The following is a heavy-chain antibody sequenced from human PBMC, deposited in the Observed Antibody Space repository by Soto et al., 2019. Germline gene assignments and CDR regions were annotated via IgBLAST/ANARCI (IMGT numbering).Heavy chain of an antibody. J-gene: IGHJ4*02. CDR2: IYWDDDK. CDR3: AHRVLRTVVGLVTTTAIFFDF. CDR1: GFSLTTSGVG. D-gene: IGHD3-3*01. Sequence: QITLNESGPTVVRPTETLTLTCRFSGFSLTTSGVGVGWIRQSPGKAPEWLALIYWDDDKRYSASLKSRLTITKDTSKNQVVLRVSDLDPTDTATYYCAHRVLRTVVGLVTTTAIFFDFWGPGTPVAVSS. V-gene: IGHV2-5*02.